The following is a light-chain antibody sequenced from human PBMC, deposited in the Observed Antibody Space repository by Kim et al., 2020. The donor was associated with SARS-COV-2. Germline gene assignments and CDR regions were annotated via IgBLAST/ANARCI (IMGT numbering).Light chain of an antibody. CDR2: DVS. CDR3: SSFAGSNTLV. V-gene: IGLV2-11*03. Sequence: GQSVPISCTGTSSDVGSYNYVSWYQQHPGKAPKLMISDVSKRPSGVPDRFSGSKSGNTASLTVSGLQAEDEADYYCSSFAGSNTLVFGGGTQLTVL. J-gene: IGLJ3*02. CDR1: SSDVGSYNY.